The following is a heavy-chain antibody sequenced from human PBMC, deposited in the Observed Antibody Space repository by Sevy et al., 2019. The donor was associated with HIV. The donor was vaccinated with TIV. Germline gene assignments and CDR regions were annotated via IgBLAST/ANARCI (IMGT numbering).Heavy chain of an antibody. J-gene: IGHJ4*02. CDR1: GGSISSYY. D-gene: IGHD6-19*01. CDR2: IYYSGST. Sequence: SETLSLTCTVSGGSISSYYWSWIRQTPGKGLEWIGYIYYSGSTNYNPSLKSRVTISVDTSKNQFSLKLSSVTAADTAVYYCARGAGIAVTEYYFDYWGQGTLVTVSS. CDR3: ARGAGIAVTEYYFDY. V-gene: IGHV4-59*01.